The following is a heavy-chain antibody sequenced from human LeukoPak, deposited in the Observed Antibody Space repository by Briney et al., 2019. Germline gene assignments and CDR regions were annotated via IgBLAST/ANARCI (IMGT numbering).Heavy chain of an antibody. V-gene: IGHV3-33*06. D-gene: IGHD5-18*01. CDR2: IWYDGSNK. J-gene: IGHJ4*02. CDR3: AKGFRGYSQEYYFDY. CDR1: GFTFSSYG. Sequence: PGRSLRLSCAASGFTFSSYGMHWVRQAPGKGLEWVAVIWYDGSNKYYADSVKGRFTISRDNSKNTLYLQMNSLRAEDTAVYYCAKGFRGYSQEYYFDYWGQGTLVTVSS.